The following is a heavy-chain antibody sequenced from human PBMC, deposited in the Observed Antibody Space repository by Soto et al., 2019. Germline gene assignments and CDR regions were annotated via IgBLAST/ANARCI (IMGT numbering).Heavy chain of an antibody. Sequence: QVQLVQSGAEVKKPGSSVKVSCKASGGTFSSYAISWVRQAPGQGLEWMGGIIPIFGTANYAQKFQGRVTITVDESTSTGYMELSSLRSEDTAVYYCARVDTAMADRLDYWGEGTLVTVAA. CDR3: ARVDTAMADRLDY. V-gene: IGHV1-69*01. CDR2: IIPIFGTA. D-gene: IGHD5-18*01. J-gene: IGHJ4*02. CDR1: GGTFSSYA.